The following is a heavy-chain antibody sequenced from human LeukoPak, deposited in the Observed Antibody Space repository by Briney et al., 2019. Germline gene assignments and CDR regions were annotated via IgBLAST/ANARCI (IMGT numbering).Heavy chain of an antibody. CDR3: ARDGGYSYGYGY. V-gene: IGHV3-21*01. CDR2: ISSSSSYI. J-gene: IGHJ4*02. Sequence: GGSLRLSCAASGFTFSSYSMNWVRQAPGKGLEWVSSISSSSSYIYYADSVKGRFTISRDNAKNSLYLQMNSLTAEDTAVYYCARDGGYSYGYGYWGQGTLVTVSS. CDR1: GFTFSSYS. D-gene: IGHD5-18*01.